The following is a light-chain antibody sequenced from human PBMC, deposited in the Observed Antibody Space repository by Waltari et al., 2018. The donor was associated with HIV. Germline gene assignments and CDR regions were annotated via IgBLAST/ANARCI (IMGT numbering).Light chain of an antibody. V-gene: IGKV3-15*01. CDR1: QSVNSN. CDR2: GTS. J-gene: IGKJ1*01. Sequence: ILMTQSPATLSVSPGERATLSCRASQSVNSNLAWYQQKPGQTPRLRLYGTSTRATDIPARFSGSGSGTEFTLTISSLQSGDFAVYYCHHYNNWRETFGQGTKVEIK. CDR3: HHYNNWRET.